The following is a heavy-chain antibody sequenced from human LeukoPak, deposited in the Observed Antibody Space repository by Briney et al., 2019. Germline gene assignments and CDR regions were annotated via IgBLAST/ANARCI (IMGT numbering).Heavy chain of an antibody. CDR1: GIILSSYG. J-gene: IGHJ4*02. V-gene: IGHV3-23*01. CDR3: AKRGVVIRVILVGFHKEAYYFDS. Sequence: AGSLRLSCAVSGIILSSYGMTGLRQAPGKGLEWVAGISGSGGGANYADSVKGRFTISRDNSKNTLYLQMNSLRAEDTAVYFCAKRGVVIRVILVGFHKEAYYFDSWGQGALVTVSS. CDR2: ISGSGGGA. D-gene: IGHD3-22*01.